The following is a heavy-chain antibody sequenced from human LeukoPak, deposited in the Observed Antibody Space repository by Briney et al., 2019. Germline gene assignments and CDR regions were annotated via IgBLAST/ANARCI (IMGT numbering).Heavy chain of an antibody. V-gene: IGHV3-33*01. CDR1: GFTFSSYV. CDR2: IWYDGSNK. CDR3: ARDYYGSGSYYQDY. Sequence: GRSLRLSCAASGFTFSSYVMHWVRQAPGKGLEWVAVIWYDGSNKCYADSVKGRFTISRDNSKNTLYLQMNSLRAEDTAVYYCARDYYGSGSYYQDYWGQGTLVTVSS. D-gene: IGHD3-10*01. J-gene: IGHJ4*02.